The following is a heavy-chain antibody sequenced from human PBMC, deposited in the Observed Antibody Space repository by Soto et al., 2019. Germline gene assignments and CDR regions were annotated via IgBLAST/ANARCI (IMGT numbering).Heavy chain of an antibody. CDR3: ASDRGGYNYDYFYASEN. V-gene: IGHV3-30-3*01. CDR2: ISNDGNNK. Sequence: QVQLVESGGGVVQPGRSLRLSCAASGFIFSSYAMHWVRQAPGKGLEWVAVISNDGNNKHYADSVKGRFTISRDNSKNTLYLQMNSLRVEDTAVYYCASDRGGYNYDYFYASENWGQGTLVTVSS. J-gene: IGHJ4*02. D-gene: IGHD5-18*01. CDR1: GFIFSSYA.